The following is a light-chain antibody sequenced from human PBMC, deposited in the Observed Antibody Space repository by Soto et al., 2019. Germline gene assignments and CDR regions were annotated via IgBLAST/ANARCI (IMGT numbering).Light chain of an antibody. J-gene: IGKJ4*01. CDR3: QQRNNWPLT. Sequence: PGERATLSCRASQRISSHLAWYQQKPGQAPRLLMYDASNRATGIPARFSGGGSGTDFTLTISSLEPEDLAVYYCQQRNNWPLTFGGGTKVEIK. V-gene: IGKV3-11*01. CDR2: DAS. CDR1: QRISSH.